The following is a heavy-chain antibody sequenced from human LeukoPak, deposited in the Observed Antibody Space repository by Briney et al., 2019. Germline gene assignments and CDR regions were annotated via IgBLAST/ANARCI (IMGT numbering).Heavy chain of an antibody. Sequence: GGSLRLSCAASGFTFDDYAMHWVRQAPGKGLEWVSGISWNSGSIGYADSVKGRFTISRDNAKNSLYLQMNSLRAEDTALYYCAKDISSGSYGLYYFDYWGQETLVTVSS. J-gene: IGHJ4*02. V-gene: IGHV3-9*01. CDR2: ISWNSGSI. D-gene: IGHD3-10*01. CDR3: AKDISSGSYGLYYFDY. CDR1: GFTFDDYA.